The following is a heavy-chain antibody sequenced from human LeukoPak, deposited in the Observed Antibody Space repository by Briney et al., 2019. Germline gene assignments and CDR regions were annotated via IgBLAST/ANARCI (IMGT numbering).Heavy chain of an antibody. J-gene: IGHJ4*02. CDR1: GXAFSRFS. D-gene: IGHD7-27*01. CDR3: VRDNNWGFDY. V-gene: IGHV3-48*02. Sequence: PGGSLRLSWAASGXAFSRFSVNWVRQAPGKGLEWVSHIYITSSSSRISYADSVKGRFTISRDNAKNSMYLQMNSLRDEDTAVYYCVRDNNWGFDYWGQGTLVTVSS. CDR2: ITSSSSRI.